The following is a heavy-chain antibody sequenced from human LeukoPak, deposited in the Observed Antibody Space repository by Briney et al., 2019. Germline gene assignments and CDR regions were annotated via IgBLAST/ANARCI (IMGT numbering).Heavy chain of an antibody. Sequence: GASVKVSCKASGGTFSNYAISWVRQAPGQGLEWMGGIIPIFGTGSYAQKFQGRVTITADESTSTAHMELSSLRSEDTAVYYCARDLGDSFDYWGQGTLVTVSS. V-gene: IGHV1-69*13. D-gene: IGHD3-10*01. J-gene: IGHJ4*02. CDR2: IIPIFGTG. CDR1: GGTFSNYA. CDR3: ARDLGDSFDY.